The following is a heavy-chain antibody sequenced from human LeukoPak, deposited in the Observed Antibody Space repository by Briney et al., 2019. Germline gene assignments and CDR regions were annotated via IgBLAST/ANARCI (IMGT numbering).Heavy chain of an antibody. J-gene: IGHJ4*02. V-gene: IGHV1-46*03. CDR2: INPSGGST. CDR1: GYTFTSYY. D-gene: IGHD3-22*01. CDR3: ARAYYYDSSGYYFRYYFDY. Sequence: ASVKVSCKASGYTFTSYYMHWVRQAHGQGLEWMGIINPSGGSTSYAQKFQGRVTMTRDTSTRTVYMELSSLRSEDTAVYYCARAYYYDSSGYYFRYYFDYWGQGTLVTVSS.